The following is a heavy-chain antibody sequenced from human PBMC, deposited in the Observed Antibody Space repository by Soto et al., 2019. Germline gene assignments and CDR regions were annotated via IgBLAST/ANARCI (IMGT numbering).Heavy chain of an antibody. J-gene: IGHJ4*02. CDR1: GYTFTSYA. CDR3: AGAGSTVT. Sequence: QVQLVQSGAEVKKPGASVKVSCKASGYTFTSYAMHWVRQAPGQRLEWMGWINAGNGNTKYSQKFQGRVTITRDTSASTANRERTSLRSEDTAVYYGAGAGSTVTWAQGTLFAVS. D-gene: IGHD4-17*01. CDR2: INAGNGNT. V-gene: IGHV1-3*01.